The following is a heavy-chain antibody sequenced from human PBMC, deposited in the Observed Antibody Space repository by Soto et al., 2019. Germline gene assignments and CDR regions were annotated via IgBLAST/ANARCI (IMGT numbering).Heavy chain of an antibody. J-gene: IGHJ5*02. V-gene: IGHV4-31*03. CDR1: GGPISSGGYY. Sequence: SETLSLTCTVSGGPISSGGYYWGWIRQHPGKGLEWIGYIYYSGSTYYNPSLKSRVTISVDTSKNQFSLKLSSVTAADTAVYYCARDIGRMDYIWFDPWGQGTLVTVSS. CDR2: IYYSGST. D-gene: IGHD2-15*01. CDR3: ARDIGRMDYIWFDP.